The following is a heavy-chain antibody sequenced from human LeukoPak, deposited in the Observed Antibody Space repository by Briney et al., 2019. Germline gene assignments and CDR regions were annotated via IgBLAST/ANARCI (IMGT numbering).Heavy chain of an antibody. CDR2: IKHSGST. D-gene: IGHD2-2*01. CDR3: ARGQVCSSTSSYPPYFQH. V-gene: IGHV4-34*01. J-gene: IGHJ1*01. CDR1: VVSFSGYY. Sequence: PSETLSLTCAVYVVSFSGYYWSWIREPPREGLEWGGEIKHSGSTNYNPSLKSRVTISVDTSKVQFSLKLSSVTATDTAVYYCARGQVCSSTSSYPPYFQHWGQGTLVTVSS.